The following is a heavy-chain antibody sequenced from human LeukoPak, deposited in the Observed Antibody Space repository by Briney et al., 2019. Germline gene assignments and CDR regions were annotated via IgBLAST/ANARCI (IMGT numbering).Heavy chain of an antibody. Sequence: SETLSLTCTVSGGSISSYYWNWIRQPPGKGLEWIGYIYYSGSTNYNPSLKSRVTISLDTSKNQFSLKLSSVTAADTAVYYCARGDVITIFGVVIETHWFDPWGQGTLVTVSS. CDR2: IYYSGST. CDR3: ARGDVITIFGVVIETHWFDP. V-gene: IGHV4-59*12. D-gene: IGHD3-3*01. J-gene: IGHJ5*02. CDR1: GGSISSYY.